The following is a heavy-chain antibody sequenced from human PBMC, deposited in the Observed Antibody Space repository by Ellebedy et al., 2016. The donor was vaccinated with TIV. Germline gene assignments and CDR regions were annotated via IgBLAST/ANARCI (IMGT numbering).Heavy chain of an antibody. CDR2: ISGSGDRT. Sequence: GESLKISXAASGFTFVNFAMSWVRQAPGKGLEWVSAISGSGDRTYYADSVKGRVTVSRDNSKNTLYLQMNSLRVEDTAIYYCAKRNSYGADKWGQGTLVTVSS. CDR1: GFTFVNFA. V-gene: IGHV3-23*01. CDR3: AKRNSYGADK. D-gene: IGHD4-17*01. J-gene: IGHJ4*02.